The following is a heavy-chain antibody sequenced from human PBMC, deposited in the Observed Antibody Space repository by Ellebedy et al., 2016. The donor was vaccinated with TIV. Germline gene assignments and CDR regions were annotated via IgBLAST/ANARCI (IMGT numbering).Heavy chain of an antibody. V-gene: IGHV4-59*12. D-gene: IGHD1-26*01. CDR1: GGSISSYY. CDR3: ASRGGSYYLNYYYMDV. J-gene: IGHJ6*03. Sequence: SETLSLTXTVSGGSISSYYWSWIRQPPGKGLEWIGYIYYSGSTNYNPSLKSRVTISVDTSKNQFSLKLSSVTAADTAVYYCASRGGSYYLNYYYMDVWGKGTTVTVSS. CDR2: IYYSGST.